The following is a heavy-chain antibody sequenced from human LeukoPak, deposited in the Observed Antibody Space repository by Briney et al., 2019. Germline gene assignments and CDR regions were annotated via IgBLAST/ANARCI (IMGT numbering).Heavy chain of an antibody. V-gene: IGHV3-23*01. Sequence: GGSLRLSCAASGFTFTTYGMSWVRQAPGKGLEWVSAISDDGGSTYYADSVKGRFTISRDNSKNTLYLQMNSLRAEDTAVYYCAREETWNGFDYWGQGTLVTVSS. CDR2: ISDDGGST. J-gene: IGHJ4*02. D-gene: IGHD1-1*01. CDR3: AREETWNGFDY. CDR1: GFTFTTYG.